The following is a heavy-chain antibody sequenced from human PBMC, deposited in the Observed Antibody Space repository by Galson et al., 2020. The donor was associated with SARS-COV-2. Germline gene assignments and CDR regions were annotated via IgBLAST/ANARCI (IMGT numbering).Heavy chain of an antibody. CDR1: GFTFNNYN. V-gene: IGHV3-21*01. D-gene: IGHD2-21*01. J-gene: IGHJ2*01. CDR2: ISGTTTYI. Sequence: GGSLRLSCAASGFTFNNYNMNWVRQAPGKGLEWVSSISGTTTYIYYADSVKGRFTISRDNPRNSLSLQMNSLRAEDTAVYYCAGAHLGGEWYFDRWGRGTLVTVSS. CDR3: AGAHLGGEWYFDR.